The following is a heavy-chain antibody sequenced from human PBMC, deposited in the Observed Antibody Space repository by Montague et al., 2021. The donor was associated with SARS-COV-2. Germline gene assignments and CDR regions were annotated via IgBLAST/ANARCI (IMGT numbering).Heavy chain of an antibody. D-gene: IGHD3-3*01. CDR2: IYYSGST. CDR1: GGSISSGGYY. V-gene: IGHV4-31*03. Sequence: TLSLTCTVSGGSISSGGYYWSWIRQHPGKGLEWIGYIYYSGSTYHNPSLKSRVTISVDTSKNQFSLKLSSVTAADTAVYYCARASGKKTIFGVVISYFDYWGRGTLVTVSS. J-gene: IGHJ4*02. CDR3: ARASGKKTIFGVVISYFDY.